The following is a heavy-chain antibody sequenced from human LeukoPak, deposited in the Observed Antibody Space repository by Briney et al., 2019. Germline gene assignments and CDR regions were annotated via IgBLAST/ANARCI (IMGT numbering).Heavy chain of an antibody. V-gene: IGHV4-4*02. CDR3: ARSTTGYYYYGMDV. Sequence: PSGTLSLTCAVSGGSISSSNWWSWVRQPPGKGLEWIGEIYHSGSTNYNPSLKSRVTISVDKSKNQFSLKPSSVTAADTAVYYCARSTTGYYYYGMDVWGQGTTVTVSS. CDR2: IYHSGST. J-gene: IGHJ6*02. D-gene: IGHD4-17*01. CDR1: GGSISSSNW.